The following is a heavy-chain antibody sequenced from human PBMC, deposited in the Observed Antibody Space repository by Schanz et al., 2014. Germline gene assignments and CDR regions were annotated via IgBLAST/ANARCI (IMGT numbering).Heavy chain of an antibody. J-gene: IGHJ6*02. V-gene: IGHV3-72*01. Sequence: EVQVEEKGGGKGKPGGSLREESAASGSTFSDKKMDWVRQEKGKGLEGLGRTRNKAKRYNTGYAASVKGRFTISRDESKNSLYLQMNSLKTEDTAVYYCARSPRMDVWGQGTMVTVSS. CDR1: GSTFSDKK. CDR3: ARSPRMDV. CDR2: TRNKAKRYNT.